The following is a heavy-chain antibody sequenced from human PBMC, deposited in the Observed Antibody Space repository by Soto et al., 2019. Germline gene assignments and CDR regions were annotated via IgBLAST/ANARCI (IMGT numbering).Heavy chain of an antibody. CDR3: ARDRTYNYERNGYFGH. J-gene: IGHJ5*02. CDR1: GFTFYTYA. V-gene: IGHV3-30*04. CDR2: MSHDGIKE. D-gene: IGHD3-22*01. Sequence: QVELVQSGGGVVQPGRSLTLSCATSGFTFYTYAMHWVRQAPGKGLEWVAVMSHDGIKEDYADAVKGRFTISRDNPNKTLYLQMNSLRAEDTAVYYCARDRTYNYERNGYFGHWGQGTLVTVSA.